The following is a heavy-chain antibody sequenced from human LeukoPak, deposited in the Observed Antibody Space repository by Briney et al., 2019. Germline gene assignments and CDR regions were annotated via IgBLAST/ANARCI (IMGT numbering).Heavy chain of an antibody. CDR2: INPNSGGT. V-gene: IGHV1-2*02. CDR1: GYTFTGYY. D-gene: IGHD2-15*01. Sequence: GASVKVSCKASGYTFTGYYMHWVRQAPGQGLEWMGWINPNSGGTNYAQKFQGRVTMTRDTSISTAYMELGRLRSDDTAVYYCARDFSGGSCYWGQGTLVTVSS. J-gene: IGHJ4*02. CDR3: ARDFSGGSCY.